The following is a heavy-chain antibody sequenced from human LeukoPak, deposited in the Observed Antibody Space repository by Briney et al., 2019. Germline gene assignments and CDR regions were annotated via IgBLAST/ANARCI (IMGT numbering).Heavy chain of an antibody. V-gene: IGHV1-2*02. CDR3: AREMTTIENDY. Sequence: ASVKVSCKASGYTFTDYYIHWVRQAPGQGLEWMGRTNPNSGGTDYAQKFQGRVTMTRDTSISTAYMELSRLRSDDTAVYYCAREMTTIENDYWGQGTLVTVSS. CDR2: TNPNSGGT. CDR1: GYTFTDYY. J-gene: IGHJ4*02. D-gene: IGHD5-24*01.